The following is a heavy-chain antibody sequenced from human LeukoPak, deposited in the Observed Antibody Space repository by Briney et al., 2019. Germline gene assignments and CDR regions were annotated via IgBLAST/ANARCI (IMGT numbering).Heavy chain of an antibody. CDR3: ARGANHGGSYYPD. CDR1: GFRFSNSW. Sequence: PGGFLRLSCAASGFRFSNSWMYWVRQGPGKGPVWVSRMKTDGTRIEYADSVKGRFTISRDNAKNTLFLQMSSLRVEDTAVYYCARGANHGGSYYPDWGQGTRVTVSS. J-gene: IGHJ4*02. V-gene: IGHV3-74*01. D-gene: IGHD3-10*01. CDR2: MKTDGTRI.